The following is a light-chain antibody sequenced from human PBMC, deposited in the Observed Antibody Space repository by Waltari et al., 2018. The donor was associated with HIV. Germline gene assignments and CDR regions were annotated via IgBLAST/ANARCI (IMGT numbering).Light chain of an antibody. Sequence: QSALTQPASVSGSPSQSITIPCTGTSRDVGGYNYVSWYQQHPGKAPKRMIYDVSKRPSGGSDRFSGSKSGNTASLTISGLHAEDEADYYCSAYAGSSTWVFGGGTKLTVL. CDR2: DVS. V-gene: IGLV2-23*02. CDR1: SRDVGGYNY. J-gene: IGLJ3*02. CDR3: SAYAGSSTWV.